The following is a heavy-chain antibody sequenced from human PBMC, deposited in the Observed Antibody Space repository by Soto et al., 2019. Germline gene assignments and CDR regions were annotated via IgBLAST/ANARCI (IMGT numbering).Heavy chain of an antibody. Sequence: PSETLSLTCTVSGGPISSYYWSWIRQPPGKGLEWIGYIYYSGSTNYNPSLKSRVTISVDTSKNQFSLKLSSVTAADTAVYYCARDLGIDSSSSGGSYYYYYGMDVWGQGTTVTVSS. CDR1: GGPISSYY. V-gene: IGHV4-59*01. D-gene: IGHD6-6*01. CDR2: IYYSGST. CDR3: ARDLGIDSSSSGGSYYYYYGMDV. J-gene: IGHJ6*02.